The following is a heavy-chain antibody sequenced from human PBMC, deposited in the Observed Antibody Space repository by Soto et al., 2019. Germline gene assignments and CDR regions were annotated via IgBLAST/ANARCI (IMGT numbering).Heavy chain of an antibody. CDR1: GGTFSSYA. CDR3: ARDEGTAMVPGYYYGMDV. D-gene: IGHD5-18*01. J-gene: IGHJ6*02. Sequence: SVKVSCKASGGTFSSYAISWVRQAPGQGLEWMGGIIPIFGTANYAQKFQGRVTITADESTSTAYMELSSLRSEDTAVYYCARDEGTAMVPGYYYGMDVWGQGTTVTVSS. CDR2: IIPIFGTA. V-gene: IGHV1-69*13.